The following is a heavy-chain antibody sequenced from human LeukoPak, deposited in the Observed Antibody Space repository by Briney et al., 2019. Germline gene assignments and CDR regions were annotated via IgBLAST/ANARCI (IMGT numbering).Heavy chain of an antibody. J-gene: IGHJ4*02. CDR2: INHSGST. Sequence: SETLSLTCAVSGGSFSGYYWSWIRRPPGKGLEWIGEINHSGSTNYNPSLKSRVTISVDTSKNQFSLKLSSVTAADTAVYYCARGKGDYGGYYFDYWGQGTLVTVSS. V-gene: IGHV4-34*01. D-gene: IGHD4-23*01. CDR1: GGSFSGYY. CDR3: ARGKGDYGGYYFDY.